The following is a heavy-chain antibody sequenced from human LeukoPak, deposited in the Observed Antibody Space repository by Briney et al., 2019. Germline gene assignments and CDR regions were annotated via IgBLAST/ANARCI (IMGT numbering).Heavy chain of an antibody. J-gene: IGHJ4*02. CDR3: ARGGGWYAFDY. Sequence: SETLSLTCTVSGGSVSNGSYYWSWIRQPPGKGLEWIGYIYYSGSTNYNPYLKSRVTISVDTSKNQFSLKLRSVTAADTAVYYCARGGGWYAFDYWGQGTLVTVSS. CDR2: IYYSGST. D-gene: IGHD6-19*01. CDR1: GGSVSNGSYY. V-gene: IGHV4-61*01.